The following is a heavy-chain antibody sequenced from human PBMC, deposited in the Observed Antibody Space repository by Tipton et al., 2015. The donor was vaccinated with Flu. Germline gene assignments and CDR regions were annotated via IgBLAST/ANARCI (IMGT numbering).Heavy chain of an antibody. CDR2: ISWDGGST. J-gene: IGHJ6*02. Sequence: GSLRLSCAASGFTFDDYAMHWVRQAPGKGLEWVSLISWDGGSTYYADSVKGRFTISRDNSKNSLYLQMNSLRAEGTALYYCAKDISPYYYYGMDVWGQGTTVTVSS. CDR1: GFTFDDYA. V-gene: IGHV3-43D*04. CDR3: AKDISPYYYYGMDV.